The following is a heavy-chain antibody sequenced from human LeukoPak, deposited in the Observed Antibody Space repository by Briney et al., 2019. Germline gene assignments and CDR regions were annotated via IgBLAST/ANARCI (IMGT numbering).Heavy chain of an antibody. D-gene: IGHD5-18*01. J-gene: IGHJ1*01. V-gene: IGHV3-33*06. CDR1: GFTFSSYG. CDR3: AEDRYSYAFEYFQH. Sequence: GRSLRLSCAASGFTFSSYGMHWVRQAPGKGLEWVAVIWYDGSNKYYADSVKGRFTISRDNSKNTLYLQMNSLGAEDTAVYYCAEDRYSYAFEYFQHWGQGTLVTVSS. CDR2: IWYDGSNK.